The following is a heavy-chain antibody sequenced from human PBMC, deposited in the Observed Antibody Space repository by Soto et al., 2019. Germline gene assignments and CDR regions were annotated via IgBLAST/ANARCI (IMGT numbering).Heavy chain of an antibody. CDR3: ARSREFDY. Sequence: SETLSLTCSVSGGSISTVGHYWTWIRQPPGKGLEWIGSIYHTGSTYYSKSLRSRLTMSVDTSKSQFSLSLRSLTAADTAVYYCARSREFDYWSQGTLVTVSS. V-gene: IGHV4-31*03. J-gene: IGHJ4*02. CDR1: GGSISTVGHY. CDR2: IYHTGST.